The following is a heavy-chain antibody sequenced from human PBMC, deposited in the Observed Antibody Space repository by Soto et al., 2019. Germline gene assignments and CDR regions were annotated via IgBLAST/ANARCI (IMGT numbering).Heavy chain of an antibody. D-gene: IGHD6-19*01. Sequence: KTSETLSLTCTVSGGSIRSGGYYWSWIRQHPGKGLEWIGHIYYSGNTYYNPSLKSRVTISVDMSKNQFSLKLSAVTAADTAVYYCARVRRDIAVAGTDFDYWGQGTLVTVSS. CDR1: GGSIRSGGYY. V-gene: IGHV4-31*03. J-gene: IGHJ4*02. CDR3: ARVRRDIAVAGTDFDY. CDR2: IYYSGNT.